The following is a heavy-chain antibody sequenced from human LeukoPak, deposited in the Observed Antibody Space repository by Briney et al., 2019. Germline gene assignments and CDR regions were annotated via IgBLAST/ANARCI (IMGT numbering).Heavy chain of an antibody. V-gene: IGHV3-30*02. CDR3: ANADDYTNRPLDY. CDR2: IRYDGSNK. Sequence: PGGSLTLSCAASGFTFSSYGMHWVRQAPGKGLEWVAFIRYDGSNKYYADSVKGRFTISRDNSKNTLYLQMNSLRAEDTAVYYCANADDYTNRPLDYWGQGTLVTVSS. D-gene: IGHD4-11*01. J-gene: IGHJ4*02. CDR1: GFTFSSYG.